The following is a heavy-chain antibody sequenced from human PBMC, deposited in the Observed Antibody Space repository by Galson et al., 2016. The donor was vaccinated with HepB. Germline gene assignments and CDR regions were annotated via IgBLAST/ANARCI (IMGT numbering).Heavy chain of an antibody. V-gene: IGHV4-31*03. D-gene: IGHD6-13*01. CDR2: IYFIGST. Sequence: TLSLTCTVSGGSISSGGYYWSWIRQHSGKGLEWIGFIYFIGSTYYNPSLKSRVTISVDRSKKQFSLKLSSVTAADTAVYYCARSRGFAAAGYWYFDLWGRGTLATVSS. CDR3: ARSRGFAAAGYWYFDL. CDR1: GGSISSGGYY. J-gene: IGHJ2*01.